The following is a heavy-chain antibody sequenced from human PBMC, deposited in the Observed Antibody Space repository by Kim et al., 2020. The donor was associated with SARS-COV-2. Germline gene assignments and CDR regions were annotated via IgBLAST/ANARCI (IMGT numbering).Heavy chain of an antibody. V-gene: IGHV4-39*07. CDR3: ARVGSIAARQGIDY. J-gene: IGHJ4*02. Sequence: NPSLKSRVTILIDTSKNQFSLKLSSGTAADTAVYYCARVGSIAARQGIDYWGQGTLVTVSS. D-gene: IGHD6-6*01.